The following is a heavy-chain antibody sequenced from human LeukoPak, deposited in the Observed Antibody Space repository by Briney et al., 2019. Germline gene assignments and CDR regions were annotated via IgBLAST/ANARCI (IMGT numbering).Heavy chain of an antibody. V-gene: IGHV4-4*02. CDR1: GGSISSSNW. CDR2: IYHSGST. CDR3: ARLIFSSSWYLDY. J-gene: IGHJ4*02. D-gene: IGHD6-13*01. Sequence: SETLSLTCAVSGGSISSSNWWSWVRQPPGKGLEWIGEIYHSGSTNYNPSLKSRVTISVDTSKNQFSLKLNSVTAADTAVYYCARLIFSSSWYLDYWGQGTLVTVSS.